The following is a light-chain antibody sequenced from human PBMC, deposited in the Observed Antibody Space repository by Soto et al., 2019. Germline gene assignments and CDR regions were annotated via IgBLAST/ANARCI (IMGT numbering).Light chain of an antibody. Sequence: IVLTQSPATLSLSPGERATLSCRASQSVSSYLAWYQQKPGQAPRLLIYDASNRATGIPARFSGSGSGTDYTLTIRSLEPEDLAVYYCQQRSNWPALTFGGGTKVEIK. CDR2: DAS. J-gene: IGKJ4*01. CDR3: QQRSNWPALT. V-gene: IGKV3-11*01. CDR1: QSVSSY.